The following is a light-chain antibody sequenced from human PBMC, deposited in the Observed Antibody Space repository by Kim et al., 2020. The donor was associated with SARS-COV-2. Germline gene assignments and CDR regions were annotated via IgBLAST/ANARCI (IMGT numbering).Light chain of an antibody. CDR3: QQYNGC. CDR2: GAS. Sequence: IHMTQSPSALSASVGDRVTITCRASQSISNWLAWYQQKPGKAPRLLIYGASNLESGVPSRFGGSGSGTEFTLTISSLQPDDFATYYCQQYNGCFGEGTKLEI. V-gene: IGKV1-5*01. CDR1: QSISNW. J-gene: IGKJ2*01.